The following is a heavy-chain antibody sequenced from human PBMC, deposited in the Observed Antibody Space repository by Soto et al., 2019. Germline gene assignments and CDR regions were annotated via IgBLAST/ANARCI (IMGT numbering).Heavy chain of an antibody. J-gene: IGHJ4*02. D-gene: IGHD3-9*01. V-gene: IGHV3-33*06. CDR2: MWYDGNNK. CDR3: AKVPNANYDILTGYYRNPAPYYFDY. CDR1: GFTFSSYG. Sequence: GGSLRLSCAASGFTFSSYGMHWVRQAPGKGLEWVAVMWYDGNNKYYADSVKGRFTISRDNSKNTLYLQMNSLRAEDTAVYYCAKVPNANYDILTGYYRNPAPYYFDYWGQGTLVTVSS.